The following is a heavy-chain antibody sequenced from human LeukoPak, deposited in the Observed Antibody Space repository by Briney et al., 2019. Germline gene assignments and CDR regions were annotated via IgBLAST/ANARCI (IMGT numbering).Heavy chain of an antibody. J-gene: IGHJ4*02. D-gene: IGHD2-15*01. CDR2: TYYRPNWYN. CDR3: ARDGGHGYSFDY. Sequence: SQTLSLTCAISGDSVSTNSGGWNWIRQSPSRGLEWLGRTYYRPNWYNDYAVSVKSRITINPDTSKNQFSLHLNSVTPEDTAVYYCARDGGHGYSFDYWGQGTLVTVSS. CDR1: GDSVSTNSGG. V-gene: IGHV6-1*01.